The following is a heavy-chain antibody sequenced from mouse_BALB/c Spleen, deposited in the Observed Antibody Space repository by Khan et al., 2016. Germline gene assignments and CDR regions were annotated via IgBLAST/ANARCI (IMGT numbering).Heavy chain of an antibody. CDR2: IRYSGSS. J-gene: IGHJ4*01. CDR3: ARGPTAVYAMDY. Sequence: EVQLQESGPGLVKPSQSLSLTCTVTGYSITSDYAWNWIRQFPGNKLEWMGYIRYSGSSSYNPSLKSRISITRDTYKNQFFLQLKSVTTEDTATYYCARGPTAVYAMDYWGQGTSVTVSS. D-gene: IGHD1-2*01. V-gene: IGHV3-2*02. CDR1: GYSITSDYA.